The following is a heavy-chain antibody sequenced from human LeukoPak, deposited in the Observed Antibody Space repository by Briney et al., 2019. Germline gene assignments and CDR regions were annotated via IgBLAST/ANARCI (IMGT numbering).Heavy chain of an antibody. D-gene: IGHD1-26*01. CDR2: MYWDDDK. CDR3: AHEQYSGWRLDAFDI. Sequence: VAGPTLAKLTQTLTLTCTFSGFSLSTRGVGVGWIRQPPGKALEWLALMYWDDDKRYSPPLKSRITITKNTSKNQVVLTMTNMDPGDTATYYCAHEQYSGWRLDAFDIWGQGTRVTVSS. V-gene: IGHV2-5*02. J-gene: IGHJ3*02. CDR1: GFSLSTRGVG.